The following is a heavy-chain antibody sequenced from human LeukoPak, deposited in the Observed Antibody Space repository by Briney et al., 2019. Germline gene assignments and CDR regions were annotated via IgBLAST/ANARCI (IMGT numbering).Heavy chain of an antibody. D-gene: IGHD1-26*01. CDR3: AKDEVGPNSINYFDY. CDR2: ISYDGSNK. J-gene: IGHJ4*02. Sequence: GGSLRLSCAASGLTFSSFGMHWVRQAPGKGLEWVAVISYDGSNKYYADSVKGRFTISRDNSKNTLYLQMNSLRAEDTAVYYCAKDEVGPNSINYFDYWGQGTLVTVSS. V-gene: IGHV3-30*18. CDR1: GLTFSSFG.